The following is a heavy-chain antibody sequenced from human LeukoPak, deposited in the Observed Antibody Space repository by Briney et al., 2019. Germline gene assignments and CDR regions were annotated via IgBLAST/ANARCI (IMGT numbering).Heavy chain of an antibody. CDR1: GFTFSSYS. V-gene: IGHV3-21*01. Sequence: GGSLRLSCAASGFTFSSYSMNWVRQAPGKGLEWVSSISSSSSYKYYADSVKGRFTISRDNAKNSLYLRMNSLRAEDTAVYYCARDLWGITMIVGPIEDYWGQGTLVTVSS. CDR3: ARDLWGITMIVGPIEDY. D-gene: IGHD3-22*01. CDR2: ISSSSSYK. J-gene: IGHJ4*02.